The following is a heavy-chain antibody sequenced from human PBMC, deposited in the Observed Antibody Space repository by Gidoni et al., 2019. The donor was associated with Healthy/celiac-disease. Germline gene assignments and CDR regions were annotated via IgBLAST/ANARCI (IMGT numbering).Heavy chain of an antibody. Sequence: QVQLVQSGAEVKKPGSSVKVSCKASGGTFSSYAISWVRQAPGQGLEWMGGIIPSFGTANYAQKFQGRVTITADESTSTAYMELSSRRSEDTAVYYCARDGGGSYSYYYYGMDVWGQGTTVTVSS. CDR1: GGTFSSYA. CDR2: IIPSFGTA. J-gene: IGHJ6*02. V-gene: IGHV1-69*01. D-gene: IGHD1-26*01. CDR3: ARDGGGSYSYYYYGMDV.